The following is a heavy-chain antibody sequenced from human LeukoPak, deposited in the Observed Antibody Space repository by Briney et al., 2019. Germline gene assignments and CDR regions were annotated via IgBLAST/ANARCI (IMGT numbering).Heavy chain of an antibody. J-gene: IGHJ1*01. CDR3: AKGSHSICWDDDAEYFQH. Sequence: GGSLRLSCAAPGFTFGSYGMHWVRQAPGKGLEWVAVIWYDGSKKYYADSVKGRFTISRDNSKNTLYLQMNSLRAEDTAVYYCAKGSHSICWDDDAEYFQHWGQGTLVTVSS. V-gene: IGHV3-33*06. D-gene: IGHD6-13*01. CDR1: GFTFGSYG. CDR2: IWYDGSKK.